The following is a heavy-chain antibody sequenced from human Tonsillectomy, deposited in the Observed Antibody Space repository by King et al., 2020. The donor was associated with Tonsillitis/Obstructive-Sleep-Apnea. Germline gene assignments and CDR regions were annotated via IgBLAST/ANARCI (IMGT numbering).Heavy chain of an antibody. CDR2: ISAYNGNT. V-gene: IGHV1-18*01. J-gene: IGHJ5*02. Sequence: QLVQSGAEVKKPGASVKVSCKASGYTFTSYGISWLRQAPGQGLEWMVWISAYNGNTNYAQKPQGRVTMTTDNSTSTAYMELRSLRSDDTAVYYCARGGYCSSTSCYMGNWFDPWGQGTLVTVSS. CDR1: GYTFTSYG. D-gene: IGHD2-2*02. CDR3: ARGGYCSSTSCYMGNWFDP.